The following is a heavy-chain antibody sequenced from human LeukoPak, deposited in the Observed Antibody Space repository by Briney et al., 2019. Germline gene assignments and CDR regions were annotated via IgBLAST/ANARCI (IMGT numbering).Heavy chain of an antibody. CDR1: GFTFSSCA. CDR3: AKYVPPNRYFDY. J-gene: IGHJ4*02. Sequence: GGSLRLFCAASGFTFSSCAMSWVRQAPGKGLEWVSSIGPGGDTHYADSVKGRFTISRDNSRNTLYLQMNSLRAEDTAVYYCAKYVPPNRYFDYWDQGTVVTVSS. V-gene: IGHV3-23*01. CDR2: IGPGGDT. D-gene: IGHD1-14*01.